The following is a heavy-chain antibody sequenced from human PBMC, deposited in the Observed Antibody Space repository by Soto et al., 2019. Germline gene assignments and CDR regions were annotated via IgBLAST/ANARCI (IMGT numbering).Heavy chain of an antibody. D-gene: IGHD5-12*01. CDR3: AKDKGRDGYNSFDY. CDR1: GFTFDDYA. CDR2: ISWNSGSI. J-gene: IGHJ4*02. Sequence: EVQLVESGGGLVQPGRSLRLSCAASGFTFDDYAMHWVRQAPGKGLEWVSGISWNSGSIGYADSVKGRLTISRDNAKNSLYLQMNSLRAEDTALYYYAKDKGRDGYNSFDYWGQGTLVTVSS. V-gene: IGHV3-9*01.